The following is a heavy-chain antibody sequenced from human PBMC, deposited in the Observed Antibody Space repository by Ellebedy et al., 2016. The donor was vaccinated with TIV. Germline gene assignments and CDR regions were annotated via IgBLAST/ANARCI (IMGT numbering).Heavy chain of an antibody. V-gene: IGHV4-59*01. D-gene: IGHD4-23*01. J-gene: IGHJ4*02. Sequence: SETLSLTXTVSGGSIGSYFWSWIRQPPDKGLEWIGYFYYTGSTNYNPSLKSRVTISGDTSKNQFSLKLNSVTAADTAVYYCASWGDYGGNRHLDYWGQGTLVTVSS. CDR2: FYYTGST. CDR3: ASWGDYGGNRHLDY. CDR1: GGSIGSYF.